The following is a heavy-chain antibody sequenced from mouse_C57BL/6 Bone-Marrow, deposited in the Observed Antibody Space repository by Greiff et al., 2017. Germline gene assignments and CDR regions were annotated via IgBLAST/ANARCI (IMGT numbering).Heavy chain of an antibody. CDR3: TTFYDGYPAWFAY. J-gene: IGHJ3*01. Sequence: DVQLQESGAELVRPGASVKLSCTASGFNIKDDYMHWVKQRPEQGLEWIGWIDPENGDTEYASKFQGKATITADTSSNTAYLQLSSLTSEDTAVYYCTTFYDGYPAWFAYWGQGTLVTVSA. CDR1: GFNIKDDY. CDR2: IDPENGDT. D-gene: IGHD2-3*01. V-gene: IGHV14-4*01.